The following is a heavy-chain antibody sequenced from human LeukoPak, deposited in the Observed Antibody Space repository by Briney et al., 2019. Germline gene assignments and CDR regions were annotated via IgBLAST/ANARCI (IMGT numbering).Heavy chain of an antibody. J-gene: IGHJ5*02. V-gene: IGHV4-38-2*01. CDR1: GYSISSGYY. CDR2: IYHSGST. CDR3: ASQGYCSSTSCYDSWWFDP. D-gene: IGHD2-2*01. Sequence: PSETLSLTCAVSGYSISSGYYWGWIRQPPGKGLEWIRSIYHSGSTYYNPSLKSRVTISVDTSKNQFSLKLSSVTAADTAVYYCASQGYCSSTSCYDSWWFDPWGQGTLVTVSS.